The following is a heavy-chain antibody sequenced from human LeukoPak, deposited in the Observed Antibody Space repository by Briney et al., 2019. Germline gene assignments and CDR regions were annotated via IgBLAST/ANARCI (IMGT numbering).Heavy chain of an antibody. CDR2: IYSDNT. D-gene: IGHD3-16*01. CDR3: ARRAGAYAHPYDY. J-gene: IGHJ4*02. CDR1: GFTVSGNS. Sequence: GGSLRLSCTVSGFTVSGNSMSWVRQAPGKGLEWVSFIYSDNTHYSDSVKGRFTISRDNSKNTLYLQMNSLRAEDTAVYYCARRAGAYAHPYDYWGQGTLVTVSS. V-gene: IGHV3-53*01.